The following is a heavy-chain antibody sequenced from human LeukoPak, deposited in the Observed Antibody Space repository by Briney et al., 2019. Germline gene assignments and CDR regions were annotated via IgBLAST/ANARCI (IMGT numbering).Heavy chain of an antibody. Sequence: SQTLSLTCAISGDSVSSNSPAWNWIRQSPSRGLEWLGRTYYRSKWYNDYAVSVKGRITINPDTSKNQFSLHLNSVTPEDTAVYYCARDWLGYYYDCWGQGTVSPSPQ. J-gene: IGHJ4*02. CDR3: ARDWLGYYYDC. D-gene: IGHD6-19*01. CDR2: TYYRSKWYN. CDR1: GDSVSSNSPA. V-gene: IGHV6-1*01.